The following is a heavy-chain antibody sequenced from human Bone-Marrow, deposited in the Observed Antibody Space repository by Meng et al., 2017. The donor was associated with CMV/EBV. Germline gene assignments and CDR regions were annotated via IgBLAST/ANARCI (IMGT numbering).Heavy chain of an antibody. Sequence: GEYLKISCAASGFIFSDYYMSWIRQAPGKGLEWVSYISSSGSTIYYADSVKGRFTISRDNAKNSLYLQVNSLRAEDTAVYFCARDYFGDYVPIFDFWGQGTLVTVSS. D-gene: IGHD4-17*01. CDR2: ISSSGSTI. J-gene: IGHJ4*02. CDR1: GFIFSDYY. V-gene: IGHV3-11*01. CDR3: ARDYFGDYVPIFDF.